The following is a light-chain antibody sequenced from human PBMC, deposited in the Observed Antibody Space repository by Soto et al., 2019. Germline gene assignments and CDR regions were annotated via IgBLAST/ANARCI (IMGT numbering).Light chain of an antibody. CDR2: GAS. V-gene: IGKV3-15*01. Sequence: IVITQSPATRSVSPGGRAPRSCRASQSVGGNLAWYQQKPGQAPRLLIYGASTRATGIPARFSGSGSGTEFTLTISSLQSEDFAVYYCQQYNDWPPWTFGQGTKVDIK. CDR3: QQYNDWPPWT. J-gene: IGKJ1*01. CDR1: QSVGGN.